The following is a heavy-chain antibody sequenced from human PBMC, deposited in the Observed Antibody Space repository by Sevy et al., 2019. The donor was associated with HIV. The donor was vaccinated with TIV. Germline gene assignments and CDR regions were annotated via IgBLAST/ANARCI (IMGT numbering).Heavy chain of an antibody. Sequence: SETLSLTCTVSGGSVSSGSYYWSWIRQPPGKGLEWIGYIYYSGSTNYNPSLKSRVTISVDTSKNQFSLKQSSLTAADTAVYYCARSEKGYSGYDSPPFYYYYYMDVWGKGTTVTVSS. CDR1: GGSVSSGSYY. V-gene: IGHV4-61*01. CDR3: ARSEKGYSGYDSPPFYYYYYMDV. J-gene: IGHJ6*03. CDR2: IYYSGST. D-gene: IGHD5-12*01.